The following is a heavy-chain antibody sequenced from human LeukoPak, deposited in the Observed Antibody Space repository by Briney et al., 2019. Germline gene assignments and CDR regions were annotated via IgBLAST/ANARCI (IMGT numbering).Heavy chain of an antibody. CDR2: INHSGST. Sequence: KTSETLSLTCAIYGGSFSYYYWSWIRQPPRKGPEWIGEINHSGSTNYNPSLKSRVTISVETSKNQFSLKLTSVTAADTAVYYCARGGFYCGDDCYVDNRGEGTLVTVSS. CDR1: GGSFSYYY. J-gene: IGHJ4*02. V-gene: IGHV4-34*01. D-gene: IGHD2-21*02. CDR3: ARGGFYCGDDCYVDN.